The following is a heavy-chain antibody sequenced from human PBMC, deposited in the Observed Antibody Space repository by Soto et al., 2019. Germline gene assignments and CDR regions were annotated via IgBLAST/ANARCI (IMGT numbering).Heavy chain of an antibody. Sequence: QVQLVQSGAEVKKPGASVKVSCKASGYTFIGYYIHWVRQAPGQGPEWMGWINPNSGGAKYSQKFQAWVTMTSDTSISTAYMELSRLKSDXXXXXXXXRSGGGYDLGDYWGQGTLV. CDR1: GYTFIGYY. CDR3: XRSGGGYDLGDY. J-gene: IGHJ4*02. V-gene: IGHV1-2*04. D-gene: IGHD5-12*01. CDR2: INPNSGGA.